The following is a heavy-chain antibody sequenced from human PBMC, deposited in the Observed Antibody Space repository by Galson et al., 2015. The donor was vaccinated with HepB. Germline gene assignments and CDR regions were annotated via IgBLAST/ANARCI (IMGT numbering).Heavy chain of an antibody. J-gene: IGHJ3*02. V-gene: IGHV6-1*01. D-gene: IGHD1-7*01. CDR3: ARNGGNYGGAFDI. Sequence: CAISGDSVSSNSATWNWIRQSPSRGLEWLGRTYHRSQWYNDYAVSVKSRLTINPDTSKNQFSVQLNSVTPEDTAVYYCARNGGNYGGAFDIWGQGTMVTVSS. CDR2: TYHRSQWYN. CDR1: GDSVSSNSAT.